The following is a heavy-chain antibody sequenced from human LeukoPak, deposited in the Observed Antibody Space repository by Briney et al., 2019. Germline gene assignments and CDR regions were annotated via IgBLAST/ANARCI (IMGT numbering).Heavy chain of an antibody. J-gene: IGHJ5*02. CDR3: ARAPVPGGWFDP. CDR2: IISDGSDT. Sequence: GGSLRLSCAASGFTFGTYAMNWVRQAPGKGLVWVSRIISDGSDTTYADSVKGRFTISRDNAKNTLYLQMNSLRAEDTAVYYCARAPVPGGWFDPWGQGTLVTVSS. CDR1: GFTFGTYA. D-gene: IGHD4-23*01. V-gene: IGHV3-74*01.